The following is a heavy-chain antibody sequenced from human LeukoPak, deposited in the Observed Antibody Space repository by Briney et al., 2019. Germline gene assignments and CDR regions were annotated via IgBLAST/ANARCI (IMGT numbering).Heavy chain of an antibody. CDR3: ARDLAYGDDGL. V-gene: IGHV3-21*01. Sequence: GGSLRLSCAASGFTLSNYSMNWVRQAPGKGLEWVAFISSSSSYIFYADSLKGRFAISRDNAKNSLYLQMNSLRADDTAVYYCARDLAYGDDGLWGQGTLVTVSS. CDR2: ISSSSSYI. CDR1: GFTLSNYS. J-gene: IGHJ4*02. D-gene: IGHD4-17*01.